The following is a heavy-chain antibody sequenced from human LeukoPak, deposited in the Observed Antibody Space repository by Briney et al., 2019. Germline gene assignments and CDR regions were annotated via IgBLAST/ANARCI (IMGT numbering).Heavy chain of an antibody. CDR2: ISAYNGNT. CDR3: ARGPYGSGSYKNDY. V-gene: IGHV1-18*01. CDR1: GGTFSSYA. D-gene: IGHD3-10*01. J-gene: IGHJ4*02. Sequence: ASVKVSCKASGGTFSSYAISWVRQAPGQGLEWMGWISAYNGNTNYAQKLQGRVTMTTDTSTSTAYMELRSLRSDDTAVYYCARGPYGSGSYKNDYWGQGTLVTVSS.